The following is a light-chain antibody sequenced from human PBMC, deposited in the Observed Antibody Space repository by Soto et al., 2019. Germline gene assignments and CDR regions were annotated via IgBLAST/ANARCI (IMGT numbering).Light chain of an antibody. Sequence: DIQMTQSPSSLSASVGDRVTITCRASQSVSIYLNWYQRKPGKAPKLLIYAASNLQSGVPSRFSDTGSATDFTLTISSLQPEDFATYYCQQSFSTVFTFGPGTKVDIK. V-gene: IGKV1-39*01. CDR2: AAS. J-gene: IGKJ3*01. CDR3: QQSFSTVFT. CDR1: QSVSIY.